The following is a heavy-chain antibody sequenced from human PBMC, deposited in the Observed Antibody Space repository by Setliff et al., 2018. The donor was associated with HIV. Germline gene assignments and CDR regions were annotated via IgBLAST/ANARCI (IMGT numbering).Heavy chain of an antibody. CDR1: GGSISSYY. V-gene: IGHV4-59*12. D-gene: IGHD2-21*02. CDR2: IYYSGST. Sequence: SETLSLTCTVSGGSISSYYWSWIRQPPGKGLEWIGYIYYSGSTNYNPSLKSRVTISVDTSKNQFSLKLSPVTAADTAVYYCARDLPWACGGDCSSGFDYWGQGTLVTV. CDR3: ARDLPWACGGDCSSGFDY. J-gene: IGHJ4*02.